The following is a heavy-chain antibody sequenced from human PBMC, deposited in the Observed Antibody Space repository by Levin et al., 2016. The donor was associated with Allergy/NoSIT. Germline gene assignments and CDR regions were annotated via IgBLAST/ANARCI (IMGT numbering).Heavy chain of an antibody. J-gene: IGHJ6*02. Sequence: VRQAPGKGLEWVSVIRGSDGSTHYADSVKGRFTISRDNSKNTLYLQMNSLRAEDTAVYYCAKGGFSFLEWLSRMDVWGQGTTVTVSS. CDR3: AKGGFSFLEWLSRMDV. V-gene: IGHV3-23*01. CDR2: IRGSDGST. D-gene: IGHD3-3*01.